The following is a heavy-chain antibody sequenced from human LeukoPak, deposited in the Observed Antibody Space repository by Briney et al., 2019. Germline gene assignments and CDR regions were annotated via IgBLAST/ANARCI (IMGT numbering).Heavy chain of an antibody. J-gene: IGHJ6*03. Sequence: GGSLRLSCAASGFTFSSYAMNWVRQAPGKGLEWVSGISGSGDSTYSADSVKGRFTISRDNSKNTLYLQMNSLTAEDTAVYYCAKDATAVVGTVYMDVWGKGTTVTISS. D-gene: IGHD6-13*01. V-gene: IGHV3-23*01. CDR2: ISGSGDST. CDR3: AKDATAVVGTVYMDV. CDR1: GFTFSSYA.